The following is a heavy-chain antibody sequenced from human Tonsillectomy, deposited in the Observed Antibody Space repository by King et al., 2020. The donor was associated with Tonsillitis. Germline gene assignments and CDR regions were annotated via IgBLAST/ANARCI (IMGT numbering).Heavy chain of an antibody. Sequence: QLVQSGGGVVQPGRSLRLSCLSSGFAFRSYGMHWVRQAPGKGLEWVAVISYDATRENYADSAKGRFTISRDNSKNTLYLQMNSLRAEDTAVYYCARERLYSSYWGIDYWGQGSLVTVSS. V-gene: IGHV3-33*05. CDR1: GFAFRSYG. J-gene: IGHJ4*02. CDR2: ISYDATRE. D-gene: IGHD6-19*01. CDR3: ARERLYSSYWGIDY.